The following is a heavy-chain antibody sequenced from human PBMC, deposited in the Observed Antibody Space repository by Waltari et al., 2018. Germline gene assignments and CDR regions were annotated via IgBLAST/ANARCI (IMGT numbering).Heavy chain of an antibody. J-gene: IGHJ4*02. Sequence: QVQLQESGPTLVKSSQTLSLTCSVSGGSVNSGGYYRGWVRQRTGRGLEWIGHIHYSGNTIDNPSLESRLTISVDTSKKEFSLRLSSLTAADTAVYYCARASDGSYPFDTWGQGTLVTVSS. CDR1: GGSVNSGGYY. CDR3: ARASDGSYPFDT. CDR2: IHYSGNT. D-gene: IGHD1-26*01. V-gene: IGHV4-31*03.